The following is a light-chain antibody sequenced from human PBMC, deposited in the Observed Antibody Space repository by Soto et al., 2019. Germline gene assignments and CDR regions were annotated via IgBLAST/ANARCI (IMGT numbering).Light chain of an antibody. CDR3: SSYTSSSPYV. Sequence: QSALTQPASVSGSPGQSITISCTGSSSDVGGYNYVSWYQQHPGKAPKLFLYEVSNRPSGVSNRFSGSKSGNTASLTISGLQDEDEADYYCSSYTSSSPYVFGTGTKLTVL. CDR1: SSDVGGYNY. CDR2: EVS. V-gene: IGLV2-14*01. J-gene: IGLJ1*01.